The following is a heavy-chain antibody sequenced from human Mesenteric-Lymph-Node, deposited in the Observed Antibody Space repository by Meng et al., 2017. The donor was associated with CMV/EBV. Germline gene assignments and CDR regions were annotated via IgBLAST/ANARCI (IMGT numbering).Heavy chain of an antibody. V-gene: IGHV3-53*05. J-gene: IGHJ4*02. CDR3: ARGGGYYSIDY. D-gene: IGHD3-22*01. CDR1: EFTVSNNY. CDR2: IYSGGST. Sequence: GESLKISCAASEFTVSNNYMSWVRQAPGKGLEWVSVIYSGGSTYYADSVKGRFTISRDNSKNTLDLQMNSLRAEDTAVYYCARGGGYYSIDYWGQGTLVTVSS.